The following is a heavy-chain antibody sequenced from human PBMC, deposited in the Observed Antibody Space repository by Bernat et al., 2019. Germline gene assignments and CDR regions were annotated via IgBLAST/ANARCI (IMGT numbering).Heavy chain of an antibody. D-gene: IGHD3-22*01. Sequence: QLQLQESGPGLVKPSETLSLTCTVSGGSISSSSYYWGWIRQPPGKGLEWIGSIYYSGSTYYNPSLKSRVTISVDTSKNQFSLKLSSVTAADTAVYYCARPEAPVITPTPYWYFDLWGRGTLVTVSS. CDR1: GGSISSSSYY. CDR3: ARPEAPVITPTPYWYFDL. J-gene: IGHJ2*01. CDR2: IYYSGST. V-gene: IGHV4-39*01.